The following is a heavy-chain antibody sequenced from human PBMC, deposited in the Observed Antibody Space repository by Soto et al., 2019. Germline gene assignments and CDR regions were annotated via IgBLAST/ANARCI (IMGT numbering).Heavy chain of an antibody. CDR2: ISAYNGNT. Sequence: GALVKVSCNASGYTFTSYGISWVRQAPGQGLEWMGWISAYNGNTNYAQKLQGRVTMTTDTSTSTAYMELRSLRSDDTAVYYCAAIPGIAVAGESYCYGMDVWGQGTTVTVSS. V-gene: IGHV1-18*04. J-gene: IGHJ6*02. D-gene: IGHD6-19*01. CDR3: AAIPGIAVAGESYCYGMDV. CDR1: GYTFTSYG.